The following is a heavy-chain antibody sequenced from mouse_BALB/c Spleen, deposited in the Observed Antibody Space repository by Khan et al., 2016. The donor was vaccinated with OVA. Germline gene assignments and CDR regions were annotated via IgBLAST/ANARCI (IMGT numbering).Heavy chain of an antibody. Sequence: EVKLLESGPGLVKPSQSLSLTCTVTGYSITSDYAWNWIRQFPGNKLEWMGYINYSGSANYNPALKSRISITRDTSKNQFFLQLNSVTTADSATYYCARDGSRYNYAMDYWGQGTSGTVSS. J-gene: IGHJ4*01. D-gene: IGHD2-3*01. V-gene: IGHV3-2*02. CDR3: ARDGSRYNYAMDY. CDR1: GYSITSDYA. CDR2: INYSGSA.